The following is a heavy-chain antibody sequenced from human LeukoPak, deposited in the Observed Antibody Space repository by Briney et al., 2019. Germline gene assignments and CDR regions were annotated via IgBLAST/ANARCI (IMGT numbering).Heavy chain of an antibody. D-gene: IGHD6-6*01. Sequence: GGSLRLSCAASGFTFSSYSMNWVRQAPGKGLEWVSSISSSSSYIYYADSVKGRFTISSDNAKNSLYLQMNSLRAEDTAVYYCARAGQLVPGWFDPWGQGTLVTVSS. J-gene: IGHJ5*02. CDR1: GFTFSSYS. CDR2: ISSSSSYI. CDR3: ARAGQLVPGWFDP. V-gene: IGHV3-21*01.